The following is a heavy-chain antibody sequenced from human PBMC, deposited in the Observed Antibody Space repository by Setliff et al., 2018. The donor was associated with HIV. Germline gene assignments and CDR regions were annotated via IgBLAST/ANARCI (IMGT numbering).Heavy chain of an antibody. D-gene: IGHD3-22*01. J-gene: IGHJ4*02. CDR3: VKDGSYYSDSSGYYQLYDH. V-gene: IGHV3-7*03. CDR1: GFTFSNYW. Sequence: GGSLRLSCAASGFTFSNYWMSWVRQAPGKGLEWVAHINQDGSERNHVDSVRGRVTISRDNTKNTLYLQMNSLRAEDTAVYYCVKDGSYYSDSSGYYQLYDHWGQGTLVTVSS. CDR2: INQDGSER.